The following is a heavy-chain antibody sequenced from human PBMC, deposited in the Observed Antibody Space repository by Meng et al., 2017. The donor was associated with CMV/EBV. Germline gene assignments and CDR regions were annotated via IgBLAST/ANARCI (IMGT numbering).Heavy chain of an antibody. J-gene: IGHJ6*02. V-gene: IGHV3-21*01. D-gene: IGHD2-2*01. CDR3: ARRYLRDIVVVTHYYYGMDV. CDR1: GFTFSSYS. Sequence: GESLKISCAASGFTFSSYSMNWVRQAPGKGLEWVSSISSSSSYIYYADSVKGRFTISRDNAKNSLYLQMNSLRAEDTVVYYCARRYLRDIVVVTHYYYGMDVWGQGTTVTVSS. CDR2: ISSSSSYI.